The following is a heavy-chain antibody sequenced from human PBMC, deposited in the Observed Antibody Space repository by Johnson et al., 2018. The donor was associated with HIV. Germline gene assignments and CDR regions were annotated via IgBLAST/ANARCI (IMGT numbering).Heavy chain of an antibody. CDR3: AKGAVAGINDAFDI. J-gene: IGHJ3*02. CDR1: GFTFDDYA. CDR2: MSWNSGSI. V-gene: IGHV3-9*01. Sequence: VQLVESGGVVVQPGRSLRLSCAASGFTFDDYAMHWVRQAPGKGLEWVSGMSWNSGSIGYADSVKGRFTISRDNSKNSLYLQMNSLRTEDTALYYCAKGAVAGINDAFDIWGQGTMVTVSS. D-gene: IGHD6-19*01.